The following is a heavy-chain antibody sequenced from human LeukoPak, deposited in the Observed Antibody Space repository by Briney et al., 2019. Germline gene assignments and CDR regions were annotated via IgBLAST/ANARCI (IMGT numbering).Heavy chain of an antibody. Sequence: PGGSLRLSCAASGFTFSSYSMNWVRQAPGKGLEWVSSISSSSSYIYYADSVKGRFTISRDNSKNTLYLQMNSLRAEDTAVYYCAKYYYDSSGYYHFDYWGQGTLVTVSS. CDR2: ISSSSSYI. CDR1: GFTFSSYS. D-gene: IGHD3-22*01. CDR3: AKYYYDSSGYYHFDY. J-gene: IGHJ4*02. V-gene: IGHV3-21*04.